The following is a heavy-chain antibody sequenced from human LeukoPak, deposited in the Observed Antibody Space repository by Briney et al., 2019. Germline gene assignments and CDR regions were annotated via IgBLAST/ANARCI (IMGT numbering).Heavy chain of an antibody. V-gene: IGHV3-30*18. D-gene: IGHD4-17*01. Sequence: GGSLRLSCAASGFTFSSYGMHRVRQAPGKGLEWVAVISYDGSNKYYADSVKGRFTISRDNSKNTLYLQMNSLRAEDTAVYYCAKPQTRPTDYFDYWGQETLVTVSS. CDR1: GFTFSSYG. CDR2: ISYDGSNK. CDR3: AKPQTRPTDYFDY. J-gene: IGHJ4*02.